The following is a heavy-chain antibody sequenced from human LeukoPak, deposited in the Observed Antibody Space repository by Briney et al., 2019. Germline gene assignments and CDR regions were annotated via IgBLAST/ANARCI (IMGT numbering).Heavy chain of an antibody. J-gene: IGHJ4*02. D-gene: IGHD1-26*01. Sequence: GASVKVSCKASGCAFAGYYMHWVRQAPGQGLEWMGWIKPNSGGTNYAQKLQGRVTMTTDTSTSTAHMELRSLRSDDTALYYCARDYCRYSGSYCPLDGDPPDYWGPGTLVIVSS. CDR2: IKPNSGGT. CDR3: ARDYCRYSGSYCPLDGDPPDY. CDR1: GCAFAGYY. V-gene: IGHV1-2*02.